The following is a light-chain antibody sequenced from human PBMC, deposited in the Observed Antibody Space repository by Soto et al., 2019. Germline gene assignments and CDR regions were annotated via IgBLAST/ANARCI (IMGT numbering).Light chain of an antibody. V-gene: IGLV7-46*01. CDR1: TGAVTSGHY. Sequence: QAVVTQEPSLTVSPGGTVTLTCGSSTGAVTSGHYPYWFQQKSGQAPRTLIYDTSNKHSWTPARFSGSLLGGKAALTLSGAQPEDEADYYCLLSYRGTHVIFGGGTKLTVL. J-gene: IGLJ2*01. CDR3: LLSYRGTHVI. CDR2: DTS.